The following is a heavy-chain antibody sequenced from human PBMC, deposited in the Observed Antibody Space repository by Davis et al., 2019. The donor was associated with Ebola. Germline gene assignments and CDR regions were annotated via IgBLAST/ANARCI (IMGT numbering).Heavy chain of an antibody. CDR1: GGTFNNYV. CDR2: INPNDGRT. Sequence: ASVKVSCKASGGTFNNYVINWVRQAPGQGLEWMGMINPNDGRTIYAQKFQGRVTVTRDTSTTTVYMDLSSLRSEDTALYYCTTPGGQDSGYDVFDIWGQGTMVTVSS. D-gene: IGHD5-12*01. V-gene: IGHV1-46*03. CDR3: TTPGGQDSGYDVFDI. J-gene: IGHJ3*02.